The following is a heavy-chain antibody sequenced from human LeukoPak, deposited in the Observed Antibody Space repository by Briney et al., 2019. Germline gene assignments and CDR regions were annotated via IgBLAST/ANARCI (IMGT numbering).Heavy chain of an antibody. D-gene: IGHD1-26*01. Sequence: GGSLRLSCAASGFTFSNYAMNWVRQAPGEELEYISGVTSDGGTTYHADSVKGRFTISRDNSKNTLYLQMSSLRVEDTAVYYCVKVSSTVGATYFDYWGQGTLVTVSS. CDR1: GFTFSNYA. J-gene: IGHJ4*02. V-gene: IGHV3-64D*06. CDR3: VKVSSTVGATYFDY. CDR2: VTSDGGTT.